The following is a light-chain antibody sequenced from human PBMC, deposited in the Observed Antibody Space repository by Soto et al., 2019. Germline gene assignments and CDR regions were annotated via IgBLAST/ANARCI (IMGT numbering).Light chain of an antibody. Sequence: QSVLTQPPSVSGSPGQSVTISCTGTISDVGFYARVSWYQQPPGTAPKLLIYDVTSRPSGVPDRFSGSQSGKTASLTISGLQAEDEADYYCGSYTSGSTYVFGTGTKVTVL. V-gene: IGLV2-18*02. CDR2: DVT. CDR1: ISDVGFYAR. J-gene: IGLJ1*01. CDR3: GSYTSGSTYV.